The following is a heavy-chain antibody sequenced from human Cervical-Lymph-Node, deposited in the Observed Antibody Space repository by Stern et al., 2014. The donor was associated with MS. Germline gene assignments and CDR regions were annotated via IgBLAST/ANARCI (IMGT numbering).Heavy chain of an antibody. CDR2: MNPNNANT. CDR3: VRGGFSYGYGLDA. J-gene: IGHJ6*02. Sequence: VQLVQSGSQVRKPGASVKVSCQASGYTFINYDIFWVRPATGQGLEWMGWMNPNNANTGHAQKFQGRVTMTRNTSISTAYMELSGLRSDDTAVYYCVRGGFSYGYGLDAWGQGTAVIVSS. CDR1: GYTFINYD. D-gene: IGHD5-18*01. V-gene: IGHV1-8*01.